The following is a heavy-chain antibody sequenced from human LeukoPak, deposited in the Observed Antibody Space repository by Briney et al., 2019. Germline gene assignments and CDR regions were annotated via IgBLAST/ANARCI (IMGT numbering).Heavy chain of an antibody. CDR3: ARGSIAARPHWFDP. J-gene: IGHJ5*02. D-gene: IGHD6-6*01. CDR2: IYYSGST. V-gene: IGHV4-31*03. CDR1: GGSISSGGYY. Sequence: SETLSLTCTVSGGSISSGGYYWSWIRQHPGKGLGWIGYIYYSGSTYYNPSLKSRVTISVDTSKNQFSLKLSSVTAADTAVYYCARGSIAARPHWFDPWGQGTLVTVSS.